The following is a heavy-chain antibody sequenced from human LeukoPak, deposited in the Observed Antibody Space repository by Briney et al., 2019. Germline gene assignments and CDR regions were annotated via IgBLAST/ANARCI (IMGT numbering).Heavy chain of an antibody. CDR3: ARSGYDFWSGYSQYFQH. D-gene: IGHD3-3*01. Sequence: PSETLSLTCADYGGSFSGYYWSWIRQPPGKGLEWIGEINHSGSTNYNPSLKSRVTISVDTSKNQLSLKLSSVTAADTAVYYCARSGYDFWSGYSQYFQHWGQGTLVTVSS. CDR1: GGSFSGYY. CDR2: INHSGST. J-gene: IGHJ1*01. V-gene: IGHV4-34*01.